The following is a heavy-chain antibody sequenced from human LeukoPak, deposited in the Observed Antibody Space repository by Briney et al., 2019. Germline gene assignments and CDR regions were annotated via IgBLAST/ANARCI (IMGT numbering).Heavy chain of an antibody. CDR1: GGSISSYY. D-gene: IGHD6-19*01. Sequence: PSETLSLTCTVSGGSISSYYWSWIRQPPGKGLEWIGYIYYSGSTNYNPSLKSRVTISVDTSKNQFSLKLSSVTAADTAVYYCARVRSGWYSDAFDIWGQGTMVTVSS. CDR2: IYYSGST. CDR3: ARVRSGWYSDAFDI. V-gene: IGHV4-59*01. J-gene: IGHJ3*02.